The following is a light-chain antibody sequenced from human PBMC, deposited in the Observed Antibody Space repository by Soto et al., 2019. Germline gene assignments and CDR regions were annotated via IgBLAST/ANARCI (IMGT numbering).Light chain of an antibody. J-gene: IGLJ2*01. CDR2: DYT. Sequence: QSVLTQPPSASGAPGQRVTISCTGSSSNIGADYDVYWYQQLPGTSPKHLINDYTNRPSGVPDRFSASKSGATASLTTAARRDDDEEDDYCQTSYSTWNGVVFGGGTKLTVL. CDR1: SSNIGADYD. CDR3: QTSYSTWNGVV. V-gene: IGLV1-40*01.